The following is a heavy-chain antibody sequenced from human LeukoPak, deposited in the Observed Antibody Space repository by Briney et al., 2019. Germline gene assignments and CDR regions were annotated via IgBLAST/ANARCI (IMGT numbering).Heavy chain of an antibody. D-gene: IGHD2-2*02. J-gene: IGHJ6*02. CDR2: ISWNSGSI. CDR1: VFTFISYS. V-gene: IGHV3-9*01. CDR3: ARDLGSLPAAIGYSYYGLDV. Sequence: GGSLRLSCAASVFTFISYSMSWVRHAPWKGLEWVSHISWNSGSIGYADSVKGRFTISRDNAKNSLYLEMKSLRPEDTALYYCARDLGSLPAAIGYSYYGLDVWGQGTTVTVSS.